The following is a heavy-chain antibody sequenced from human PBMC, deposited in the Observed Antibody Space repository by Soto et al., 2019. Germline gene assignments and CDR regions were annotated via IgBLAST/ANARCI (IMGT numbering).Heavy chain of an antibody. CDR3: AREDVSITMIVVVTHGNYYYGMDV. CDR1: GFTFSSYA. Sequence: GGSLRLSCAASGFTFSSYAMSWVRQAPGKGLEWVSAISGSGGSTYYADSVKGRFTISRDNSKNTLYLQMNSLRAEDTAVYYCAREDVSITMIVVVTHGNYYYGMDVWGQGTTVTV. D-gene: IGHD3-22*01. J-gene: IGHJ6*02. V-gene: IGHV3-23*01. CDR2: ISGSGGST.